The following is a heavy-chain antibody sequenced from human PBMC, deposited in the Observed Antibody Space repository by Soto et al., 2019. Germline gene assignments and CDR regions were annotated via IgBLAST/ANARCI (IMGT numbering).Heavy chain of an antibody. D-gene: IGHD2-8*02. J-gene: IGHJ6*02. Sequence: EVQVVESGGGLVQPGRSLRLSCAASGFSFDDYAMHWVRQAPGQCLEWVSGISWHSGTIGYADSVKGRFTISRDNAKNSLYMQMNSLRAEDTALYYCAKSTGGTANGMGVWGQGTTVTVSS. CDR1: GFSFDDYA. CDR2: ISWHSGTI. CDR3: AKSTGGTANGMGV. V-gene: IGHV3-9*01.